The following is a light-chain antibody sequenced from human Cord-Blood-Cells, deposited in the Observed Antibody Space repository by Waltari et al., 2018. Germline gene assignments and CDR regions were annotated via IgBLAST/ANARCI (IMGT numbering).Light chain of an antibody. Sequence: DIQMTQSPSSLSASVGDRVTIAGGESQSIRSYLNWYQQKPGKAPKLLIYAASSLQSGVPPRFSGGGSGTDFTLTISSRQPADFATYYCQQSYSTPFTVGPGTKVDIK. V-gene: IGKV1-39*01. CDR2: AAS. CDR3: QQSYSTPFT. J-gene: IGKJ3*01. CDR1: QSIRSY.